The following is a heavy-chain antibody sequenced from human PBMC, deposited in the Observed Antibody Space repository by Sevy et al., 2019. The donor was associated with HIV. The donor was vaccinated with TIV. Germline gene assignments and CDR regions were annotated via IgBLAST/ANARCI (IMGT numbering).Heavy chain of an antibody. D-gene: IGHD6-19*01. CDR3: ARGGDSSGWYGDYYYGMDV. CDR1: GGSFSGYY. J-gene: IGHJ6*02. CDR2: INHSGST. Sequence: SETLSLTCAVYGGSFSGYYWSWIRQPPGKGLEWIGEINHSGSTNYNPSLKSRVTISVDMSKNQFSLKLSSVTAADTAVYYCARGGDSSGWYGDYYYGMDVWGQGTTVTVSS. V-gene: IGHV4-34*01.